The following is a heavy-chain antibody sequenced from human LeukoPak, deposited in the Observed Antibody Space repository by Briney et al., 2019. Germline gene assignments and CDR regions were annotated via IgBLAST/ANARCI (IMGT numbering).Heavy chain of an antibody. D-gene: IGHD4-17*01. CDR1: GYIFTDYY. J-gene: IGHJ4*02. CDR3: ARDENYGIFFNVDY. CDR2: INPNSGGT. Sequence: ASVKVSCKASGYIFTDYYMHWVRQAPGQELGWMGRINPNSGGTNYAQKFQGRVTMTRDTSISTAYTELSSLRLDDMAVYYCARDENYGIFFNVDYWGQGTLVTVSS. V-gene: IGHV1/OR15-1*02.